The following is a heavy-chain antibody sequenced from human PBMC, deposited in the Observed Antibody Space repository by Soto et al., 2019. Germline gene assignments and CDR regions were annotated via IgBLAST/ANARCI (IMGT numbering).Heavy chain of an antibody. CDR1: GFTFSSYS. V-gene: IGHV3-21*01. CDR3: ARVTDTVWTFDY. D-gene: IGHD5-18*01. CDR2: ISSSSSYI. Sequence: GGSLRLSCAASGFTFSSYSMNWVRQAPGKGLEWVSSISSSSSYIYYADSVKGRFTISRDNAKNSLYLQMNSLRAEDTAVYYCARVTDTVWTFDYWGQGTLFTVSS. J-gene: IGHJ4*02.